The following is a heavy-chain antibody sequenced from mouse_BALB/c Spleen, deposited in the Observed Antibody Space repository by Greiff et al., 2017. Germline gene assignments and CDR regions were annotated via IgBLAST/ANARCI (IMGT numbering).Heavy chain of an antibody. Sequence: VQLQQSGAELVRSGASVKLSCTASGFNIKDYYMHWVKQRPEQGLEWIGWIDPENGDTEYAPKFQGKATMTADTSSNTAYLQLSSLTSEDTAVYYCNEGWGNGGAMDYWGQGTSVTVSS. CDR3: NEGWGNGGAMDY. CDR1: GFNIKDYY. CDR2: IDPENGDT. D-gene: IGHD2-1*01. J-gene: IGHJ4*01. V-gene: IGHV14-4*02.